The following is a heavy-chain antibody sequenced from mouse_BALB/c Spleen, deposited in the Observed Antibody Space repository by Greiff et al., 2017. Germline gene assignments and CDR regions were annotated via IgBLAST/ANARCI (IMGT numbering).Heavy chain of an antibody. J-gene: IGHJ3*01. CDR2: INPSNGGT. V-gene: IGHV1S81*02. D-gene: IGHD6-2*01. CDR1: GYTFTSYY. Sequence: VQLQESGAELVKPGASVKLSCKASGYTFTSYYMYWVKQRPGQGLEWIGEINPSNGGTNFNEKFKSKATLTVDKSSSTAYMQLSSLTSEDSAVYYCTSNGAVSAGFAYWGQGTLVTVSA. CDR3: TSNGAVSAGFAY.